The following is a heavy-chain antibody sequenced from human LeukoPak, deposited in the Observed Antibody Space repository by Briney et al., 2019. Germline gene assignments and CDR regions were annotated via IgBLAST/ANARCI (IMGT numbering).Heavy chain of an antibody. CDR3: VKEVPGTTIYA. CDR1: GFIVSTNY. D-gene: IGHD2/OR15-2a*01. Sequence: GGSLRLSCVASGFIVSTNYMSWVRQAPGKGLEGVAVIFRGDGTYHSDSVKGRFTISRDTSKNTVYLHMNSLTAADTAVYYCVKEVPGTTIYASGQGSLVTVSS. J-gene: IGHJ5*02. V-gene: IGHV3-66*01. CDR2: IFRGDGT.